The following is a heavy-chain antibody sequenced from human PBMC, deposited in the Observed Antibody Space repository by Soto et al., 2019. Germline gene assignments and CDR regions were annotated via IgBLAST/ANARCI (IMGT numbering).Heavy chain of an antibody. CDR1: GGSFSGNY. CDR3: ARDSPTSQTFDY. CDR2: ISHSGSI. J-gene: IGHJ4*02. D-gene: IGHD1-26*01. V-gene: IGHV4-34*01. Sequence: SETLSLTCAVYGGSFSGNYWSWIRQSPGKGLEWIGEISHSGSINYNPSLKSRVTISVDTSKNQFSLNLSSVTAADTAVYYCARDSPTSQTFDYWGQGXLVTVYS.